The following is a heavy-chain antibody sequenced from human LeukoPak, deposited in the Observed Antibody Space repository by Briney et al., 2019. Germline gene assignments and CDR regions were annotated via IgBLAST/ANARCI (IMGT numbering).Heavy chain of an antibody. J-gene: IGHJ4*02. V-gene: IGHV1-58*01. D-gene: IGHD3-22*01. CDR2: IVVGSGNT. CDR1: GFTFTSSA. CDR3: TYDSSGYSDY. Sequence: ASVKASCKASGFTFTSSAVQWVRQARGQRLEWIGWIVVGSGNTNYAQKFQGRVTITADKSTSTAYMELSSLRSEDTAVYYCTYDSSGYSDYWGQGTLVTVSS.